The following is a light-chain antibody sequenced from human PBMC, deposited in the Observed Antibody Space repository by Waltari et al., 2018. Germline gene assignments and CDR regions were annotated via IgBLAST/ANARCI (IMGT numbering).Light chain of an antibody. J-gene: IGLJ2*01. Sequence: QSALTQPAAVSGSPGQSITISCSRTSSDIGAYNYVSWYQHHPGNAPKLIIYDVSERPAGCSNRCSASKAGNPASLTISGLQAEDEADYHCCSYTSGGTVIFGGGTKLTGL. CDR3: CSYTSGGTVI. V-gene: IGLV2-14*03. CDR1: SSDIGAYNY. CDR2: DVS.